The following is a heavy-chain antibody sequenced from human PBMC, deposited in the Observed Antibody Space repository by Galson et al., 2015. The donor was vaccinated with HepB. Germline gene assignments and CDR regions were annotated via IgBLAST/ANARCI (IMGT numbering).Heavy chain of an antibody. CDR2: TFYRSKWYN. V-gene: IGHV6-1*01. Sequence: CAISGDSVSSSTGAWNWIRQSSSRGLEWLGRTFYRSKWYNDYALSVRSRITISPDTSKNQLSLQLNSVTPEDTAVYYCAKGEYSRSWSFANWGQGTLVTVSS. J-gene: IGHJ4*02. D-gene: IGHD6-13*01. CDR1: GDSVSSSTGA. CDR3: AKGEYSRSWSFAN.